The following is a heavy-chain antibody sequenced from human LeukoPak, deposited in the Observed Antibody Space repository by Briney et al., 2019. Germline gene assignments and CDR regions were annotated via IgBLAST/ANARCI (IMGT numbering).Heavy chain of an antibody. CDR1: GDSISCCY. Sequence: PSDTLSLTCAVSGDSISCCYWTWIRQSAGKGLEWIGRVFISGNTNYNPSLQGRVTMSVDRSKSQFSLRLRSVTAADTAVYYCVRQGYNYGASNAWGQGTLVTVSS. CDR3: VRQGYNYGASNA. J-gene: IGHJ4*02. V-gene: IGHV4-4*07. CDR2: VFISGNT. D-gene: IGHD5-18*01.